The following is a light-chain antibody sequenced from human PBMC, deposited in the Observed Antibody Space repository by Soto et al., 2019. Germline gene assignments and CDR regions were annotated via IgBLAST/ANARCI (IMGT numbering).Light chain of an antibody. CDR1: QSISMR. CDR2: DAS. CDR3: QQYNSHSQT. V-gene: IGKV1-5*01. J-gene: IGKJ1*01. Sequence: DIQMTQSPSTVSASVGDRVTITCRASQSISMRSAWYQQRPGKAPKVLIYDASNLQSGVPSRFSGSGSGTQFILTISSLQPDDFATYYCQQYNSHSQTFGQGTKVEI.